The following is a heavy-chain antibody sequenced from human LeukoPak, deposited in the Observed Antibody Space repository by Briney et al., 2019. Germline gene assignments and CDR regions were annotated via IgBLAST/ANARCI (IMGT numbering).Heavy chain of an antibody. D-gene: IGHD3-22*01. V-gene: IGHV3-30*18. CDR1: GFTFSSYG. J-gene: IGHJ4*02. CDR3: AKTVTHYYDSSGYRQVPPVTDY. Sequence: GGSLRLSCAASGFTFSSYGMHWVRQAPGKGLEWVAVISYDGSNKYYADSVKGRFTISRDNSKNTLYLQMNSLRAEDTAVYYCAKTVTHYYDSSGYRQVPPVTDYWGQGTLVSVSS. CDR2: ISYDGSNK.